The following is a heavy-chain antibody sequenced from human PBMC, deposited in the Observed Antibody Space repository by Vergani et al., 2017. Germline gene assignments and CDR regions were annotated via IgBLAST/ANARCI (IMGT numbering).Heavy chain of an antibody. D-gene: IGHD6-13*01. Sequence: QVQLQESGPGLVKPSETLSLTCIVSGGSISPYYWSWIRQPAGKGLEWIGRIYTSESTNYNPSLKTRVTISVDTSKNQFSLTLTSVTAADSAIYYCAGDTHSWQRADRWGQGLLVSVSS. CDR3: AGDTHSWQRADR. V-gene: IGHV4-4*07. J-gene: IGHJ5*02. CDR2: IYTSEST. CDR1: GGSISPYY.